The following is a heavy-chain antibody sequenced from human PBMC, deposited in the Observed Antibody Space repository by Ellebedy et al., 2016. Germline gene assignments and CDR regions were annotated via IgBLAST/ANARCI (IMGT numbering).Heavy chain of an antibody. Sequence: GESLKISXVASGFTFRNFFMSWVRQAPGGGLEWVSTISAGGDITFSADSVKGRFTISRDNSRDTLYLQMNSLRAEDTAVYYCYYGHYSGYWGQGILVTVSS. CDR2: ISAGGDIT. V-gene: IGHV3-23*01. J-gene: IGHJ4*02. CDR3: YYGHYSGY. D-gene: IGHD4-17*01. CDR1: GFTFRNFF.